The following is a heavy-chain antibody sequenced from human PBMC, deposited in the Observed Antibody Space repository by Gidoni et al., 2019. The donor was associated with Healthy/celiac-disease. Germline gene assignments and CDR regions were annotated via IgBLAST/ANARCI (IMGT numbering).Heavy chain of an antibody. Sequence: EVQLVESGEGLVQPGGSLRLSCAAPGFTFSRYDMHWVRQATGKGLGWVSAIGTAGNTYYPGSVKGRFTISRENAKNSLYLQMNSLRAGDTAVYYCAAATGGGRVVHWGQGTLVTVSS. J-gene: IGHJ4*02. CDR2: IGTAGNT. V-gene: IGHV3-13*04. CDR1: GFTFSRYD. D-gene: IGHD6-25*01. CDR3: AAATGGGRVVH.